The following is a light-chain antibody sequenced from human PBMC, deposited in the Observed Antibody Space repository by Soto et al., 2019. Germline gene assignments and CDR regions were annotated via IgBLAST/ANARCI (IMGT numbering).Light chain of an antibody. CDR2: DVS. CDR1: INDVGGYNF. Sequence: QSALTQHASVSGSPGQSITISCTGTINDVGGYNFVSWYQQHPGKAPKLMIYDVSNRPSGVSNRFSGSKSGNTASLTISGLQAEDEADYYCSSYTSNSTPVVFGGGTKLTVL. CDR3: SSYTSNSTPVV. J-gene: IGLJ2*01. V-gene: IGLV2-14*01.